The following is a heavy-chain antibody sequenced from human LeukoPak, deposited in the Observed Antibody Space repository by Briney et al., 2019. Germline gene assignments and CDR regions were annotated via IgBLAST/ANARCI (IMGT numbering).Heavy chain of an antibody. Sequence: GGSLRLSCAASGFTFSSYSMNWVRQAPGKGLEWVSYISHSSSTIYYADSVKGRFTISRDNSKNTLYLQMNSLRAEDTAVYYCAKDPLAWWELLGYYFDYWGQGTLVTVSS. J-gene: IGHJ4*02. V-gene: IGHV3-48*01. D-gene: IGHD1-26*01. CDR2: ISHSSSTI. CDR3: AKDPLAWWELLGYYFDY. CDR1: GFTFSSYS.